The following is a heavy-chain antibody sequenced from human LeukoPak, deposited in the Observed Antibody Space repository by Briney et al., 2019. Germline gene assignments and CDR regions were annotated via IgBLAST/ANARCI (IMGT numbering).Heavy chain of an antibody. CDR2: INPYNGNT. J-gene: IGHJ3*02. V-gene: IGHV1-18*01. D-gene: IGHD5-12*01. CDR1: GYTFNSYG. Sequence: GASVRVSCKASGYTFNSYGISWVRQAPGQGLEWMGWINPYNGNTNYAQKLQGRVTMTTDTSTRTAYMELRSLRSDDTAVYYCARGGGSYIVATSDALDIWGQGTMVTVSS. CDR3: ARGGGSYIVATSDALDI.